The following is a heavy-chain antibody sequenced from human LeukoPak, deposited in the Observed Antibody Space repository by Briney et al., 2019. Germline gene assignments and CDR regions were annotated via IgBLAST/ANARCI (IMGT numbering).Heavy chain of an antibody. J-gene: IGHJ4*02. D-gene: IGHD5-18*01. Sequence: SETLSLTCTVSGGSISSYYWSWIRQPAGKGLEWIGRIYTSGSTNCNPSLKSRVTISIDTSKNQFSLKLTSLAAPDTAVYYCARDRGYSYAFDYWGQGTLVTVSS. CDR2: IYTSGST. CDR1: GGSISSYY. V-gene: IGHV4-4*07. CDR3: ARDRGYSYAFDY.